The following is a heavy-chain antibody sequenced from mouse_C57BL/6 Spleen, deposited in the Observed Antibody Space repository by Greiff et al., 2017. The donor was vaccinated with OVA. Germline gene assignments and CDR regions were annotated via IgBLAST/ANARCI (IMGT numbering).Heavy chain of an antibody. CDR1: GYAFSSYW. J-gene: IGHJ4*01. CDR3: ARQGDSNYYAMDY. V-gene: IGHV1-80*01. Sequence: VQRVESGAELVKPGASVKISCKASGYAFSSYWMNWVKQRPGKGLEWIGQIYPGDGDTNYNGKFKGKATLTADKSSSTAYMQLSSLTSEDSAVYFCARQGDSNYYAMDYWGQGTSVTVSS. D-gene: IGHD2-5*01. CDR2: IYPGDGDT.